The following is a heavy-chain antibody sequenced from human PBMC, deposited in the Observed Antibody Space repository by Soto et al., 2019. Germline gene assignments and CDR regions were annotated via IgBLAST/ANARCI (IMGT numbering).Heavy chain of an antibody. CDR2: IWYDGSDK. D-gene: IGHD6-19*01. Sequence: QVQLVESGGGVVQPGRSLRLSCAASGFTFSSYGMHWVRQAPGKGLEWVAVIWYDGSDKYYADSVKGRFTISRDNSKNTLALQMNGLRAEDTAVYYCARGRYSSGWYDLDYWGQGTLVTVSS. J-gene: IGHJ4*02. CDR1: GFTFSSYG. V-gene: IGHV3-33*01. CDR3: ARGRYSSGWYDLDY.